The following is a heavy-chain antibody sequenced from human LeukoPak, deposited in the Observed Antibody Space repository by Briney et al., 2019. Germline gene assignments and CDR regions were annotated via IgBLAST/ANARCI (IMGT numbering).Heavy chain of an antibody. V-gene: IGHV5-51*01. Sequence: GESLKISCKGSGYSFTSYWIGWVRQMPGKGLEWMGIIYPGDSDTRYSPSFQGQVTISADKSISTAYLQWSSLKASDTAMYYCARHGDGLKDYYYYYMDVWGKGTTVTVSS. CDR2: IYPGDSDT. CDR3: ARHGDGLKDYYYYYMDV. CDR1: GYSFTSYW. D-gene: IGHD7-27*01. J-gene: IGHJ6*03.